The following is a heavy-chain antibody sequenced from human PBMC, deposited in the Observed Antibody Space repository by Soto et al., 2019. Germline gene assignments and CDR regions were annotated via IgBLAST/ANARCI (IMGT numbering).Heavy chain of an antibody. Sequence: QVQLVESGGGLVKPGGSLRLSCAASGFTFSDYYMSWIRQAPGKGLEWVSYISSSSSYTNYADSVKGRFTISRDNAKNALYLQMNSQRAEDAAVYYCARAYWGGDCYGMDVWGQGTTVTVCS. CDR3: ARAYWGGDCYGMDV. V-gene: IGHV3-11*05. D-gene: IGHD2-21*01. J-gene: IGHJ6*02. CDR1: GFTFSDYY. CDR2: ISSSSSYT.